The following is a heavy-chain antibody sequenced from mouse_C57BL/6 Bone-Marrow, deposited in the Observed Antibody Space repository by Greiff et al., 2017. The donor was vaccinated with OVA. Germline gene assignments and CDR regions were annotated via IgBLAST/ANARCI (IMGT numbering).Heavy chain of an antibody. V-gene: IGHV5-6*01. CDR3: ARGDYDYNWCAY. CDR1: GFTFSSYG. CDR2: ISSGGSYT. J-gene: IGHJ3*01. Sequence: EVQGVESGGDLVKPGGSLKLSCAASGFTFSSYGMSWVRQTPDKRLEWVATISSGGSYTYYPDSVKRRFPISRDNAKNTQYPQMSSLESEDTAMYYCARGDYDYNWCAYWGQGTLVTVSA. D-gene: IGHD2-4*01.